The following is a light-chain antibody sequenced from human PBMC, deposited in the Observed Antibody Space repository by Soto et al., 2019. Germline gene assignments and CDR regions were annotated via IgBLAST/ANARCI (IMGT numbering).Light chain of an antibody. CDR3: QQYDTYWT. Sequence: DIQLTQSPSTISAHGGNSVITTCRASESISNWLAWYQQKPGKAPNLLIYKASSLKSGVPLRFSGSGSGTEFTLTINSLQPDDFATYYCQQYDTYWTFGQGTKVDIK. CDR1: ESISNW. V-gene: IGKV1-5*03. CDR2: KAS. J-gene: IGKJ1*01.